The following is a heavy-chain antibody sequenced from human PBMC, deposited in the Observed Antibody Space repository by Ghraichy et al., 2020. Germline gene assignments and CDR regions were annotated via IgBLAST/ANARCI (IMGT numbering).Heavy chain of an antibody. Sequence: GGSLRLSCAASGFTFSSYSMNWVRQAPGKGLEWVSSISSSSSYIYYADLVKGRFTISRDNAKNSLYLQMNSLRAEDTAVYYCAREKLRFLPLDYWGQGTLVTVSS. D-gene: IGHD3-3*01. J-gene: IGHJ4*02. CDR1: GFTFSSYS. V-gene: IGHV3-21*01. CDR2: ISSSSSYI. CDR3: AREKLRFLPLDY.